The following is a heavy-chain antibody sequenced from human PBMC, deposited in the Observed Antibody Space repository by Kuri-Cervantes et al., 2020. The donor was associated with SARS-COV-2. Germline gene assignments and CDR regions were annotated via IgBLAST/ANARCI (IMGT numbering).Heavy chain of an antibody. J-gene: IGHJ6*02. V-gene: IGHV3-23*01. Sequence: GGSLRLSCAASGFTFSNYAMSWARQAPGKGLEWASVISYHGHDTYYADSVKGRFTISRDSSKDTLYLQMNSLRAEDTAVYYCARYGAVERDYYYYYGMDVWGQGTTVTVSS. CDR2: ISYHGHDT. D-gene: IGHD3-10*01. CDR3: ARYGAVERDYYYYYGMDV. CDR1: GFTFSNYA.